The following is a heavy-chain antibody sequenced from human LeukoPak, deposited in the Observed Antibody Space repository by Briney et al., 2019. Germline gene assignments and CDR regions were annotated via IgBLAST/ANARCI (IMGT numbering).Heavy chain of an antibody. Sequence: PSETLSLTCAVSGGPISSGGYPWSWIRQPPGKGLEWIGYIYHSGSTYYNPSLKSRVTISVDRSKNQFSLKLSSVTAADTAVYYCARGNRAAFDIWGQGTMVTVSS. CDR3: ARGNRAAFDI. CDR2: IYHSGST. V-gene: IGHV4-30-2*01. CDR1: GGPISSGGYP. J-gene: IGHJ3*02.